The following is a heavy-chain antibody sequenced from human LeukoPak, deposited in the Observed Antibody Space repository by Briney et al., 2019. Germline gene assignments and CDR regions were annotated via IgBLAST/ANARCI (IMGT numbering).Heavy chain of an antibody. Sequence: GRSLRLSCAASGFTFSSYGMHWVRQAPGKGLEWAAVIWYDGSNKYYADSVKGRFTISRDNSKNTLYLQMNSLRAEDTAVYYCARSCGGDCYPPGYWGQGNLVTVSS. CDR1: GFTFSSYG. CDR3: ARSCGGDCYPPGY. V-gene: IGHV3-33*01. J-gene: IGHJ4*02. D-gene: IGHD2-21*02. CDR2: IWYDGSNK.